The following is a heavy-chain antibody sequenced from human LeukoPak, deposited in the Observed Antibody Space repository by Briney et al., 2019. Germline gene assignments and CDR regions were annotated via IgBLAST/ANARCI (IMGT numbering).Heavy chain of an antibody. D-gene: IGHD4-11*01. V-gene: IGHV3-53*01. CDR2: TYSGGST. Sequence: GGSLRLSCAASGFTVSSNYMSWVRQAPGKGLEWVSVTYSGGSTHYADSVKGRFTSSRDNSKNTLYLQMNSLRAEDTAVYYCAKDYSNYDRFEYWGQGTQVTVSS. CDR1: GFTVSSNY. J-gene: IGHJ4*02. CDR3: AKDYSNYDRFEY.